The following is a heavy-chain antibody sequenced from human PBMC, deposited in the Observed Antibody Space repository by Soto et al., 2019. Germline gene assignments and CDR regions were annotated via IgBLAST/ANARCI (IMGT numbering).Heavy chain of an antibody. J-gene: IGHJ4*02. V-gene: IGHV3-74*01. Sequence: QSGGSMRLSCAASGFPFTNYWMNWVRQTPGKGLMWVSRISPDGSDVGYADSVEGRFTASRDNAKNTLYLQMHSLRAEDTAMYYCACWGHIVPAAPSDFDRWGQGTLVTVSS. D-gene: IGHD2-21*01. CDR1: GFPFTNYW. CDR3: ACWGHIVPAAPSDFDR. CDR2: ISPDGSDV.